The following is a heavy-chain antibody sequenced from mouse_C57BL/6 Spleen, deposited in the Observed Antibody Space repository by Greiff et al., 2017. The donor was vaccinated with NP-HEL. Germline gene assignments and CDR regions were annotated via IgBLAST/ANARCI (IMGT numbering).Heavy chain of an antibody. CDR2: IDPSDSYT. V-gene: IGHV1-69*01. CDR1: GYTFTSYW. CDR3: ARLGDVYSSSYAMDY. D-gene: IGHD2-3*01. Sequence: QVQLQQPGAELVMPGASVKLSCKASGYTFTSYWMHWVKQRPGQGLEWIGEIDPSDSYTNYIQKFKGKSTLTVDKSSSTAYMQLSSLTSEDSAVYYCARLGDVYSSSYAMDYWGKGTSVTVSS. J-gene: IGHJ4*01.